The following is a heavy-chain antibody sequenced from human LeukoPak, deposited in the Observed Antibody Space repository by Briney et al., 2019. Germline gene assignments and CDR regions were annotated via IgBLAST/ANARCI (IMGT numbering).Heavy chain of an antibody. D-gene: IGHD4-17*01. CDR3: ARLTVTTPFFDY. V-gene: IGHV4-34*01. CDR1: GGSFSGYY. J-gene: IGHJ4*02. Sequence: PSETLSLTCAVYGGSFSGYYWSWIRQPPRKGLEWIGSIYYSGSTYYNPSLKTRVTISVDTSKNQFSLNLSSVTAADTAVYYCARLTVTTPFFDYWGQGSLVTVSS. CDR2: IYYSGST.